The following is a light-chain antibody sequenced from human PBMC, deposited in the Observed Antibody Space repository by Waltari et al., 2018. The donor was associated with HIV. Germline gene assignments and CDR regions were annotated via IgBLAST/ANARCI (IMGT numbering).Light chain of an antibody. V-gene: IGLV2-14*01. CDR2: EVS. CDR1: GSDLRDYNS. Sequence: QSALTQPASVSGSPGQSITISCTGTGSDLRDYNSVSWYQHYPGTAPKVIIYEVSNRPSGVSRRCSGSSSRNTAALTISGLQAGDEADYFCTSYISSASPEVGGGTKVTVL. J-gene: IGLJ2*01. CDR3: TSYISSASPE.